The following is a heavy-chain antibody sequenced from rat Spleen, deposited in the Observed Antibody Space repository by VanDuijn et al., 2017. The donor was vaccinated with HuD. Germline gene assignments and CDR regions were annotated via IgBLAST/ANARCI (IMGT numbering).Heavy chain of an antibody. CDR1: GFTFSNYG. CDR3: ARHRYGGYDYWYFDF. Sequence: EVQLVESGGGLVQPGRSLKLSCAASGFTFSNYGMAWVRQTPTKGLEWVASISTGGGNTYYRDSVKGRITITRDNAKNTQYLQMESLRSEDTATYYCARHRYGGYDYWYFDFWGPGTMVTVSS. J-gene: IGHJ1*01. V-gene: IGHV5S14*01. D-gene: IGHD1-11*01. CDR2: ISTGGGNT.